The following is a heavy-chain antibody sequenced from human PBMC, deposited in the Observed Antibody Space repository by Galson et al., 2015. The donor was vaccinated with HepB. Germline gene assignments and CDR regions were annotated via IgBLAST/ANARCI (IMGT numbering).Heavy chain of an antibody. Sequence: SVKVSCKASGYTFTSYGISWVRQAPGQGLEWMGWISAYNGNTNYAQKLQGRVTMTTDTSTSTAYMELRSLRSDDTAVYYCARSPGRVVIVVVVAATGGGNWLDPWGQGTLVTVSS. V-gene: IGHV1-18*01. CDR3: ARSPGRVVIVVVVAATGGGNWLDP. J-gene: IGHJ5*02. CDR1: GYTFTSYG. CDR2: ISAYNGNT. D-gene: IGHD2-15*01.